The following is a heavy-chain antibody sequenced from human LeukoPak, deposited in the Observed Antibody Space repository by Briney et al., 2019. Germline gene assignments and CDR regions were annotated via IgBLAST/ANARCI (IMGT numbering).Heavy chain of an antibody. CDR1: GFSLSDYG. V-gene: IGHV3-69-1*01. CDR2: ITMNSVR. J-gene: IGHJ4*02. CDR3: TRGRYQFLGPNDH. Sequence: GGSLRLSCSASGFSLSDYGMSWVRQAPGKGLEWISYITMNSVRFYADSVESRFTISRDNHKHSLYLQMNSLRDADTAVYYCTRGRYQFLGPNDHWGQGSLVTVSS. D-gene: IGHD2-2*01.